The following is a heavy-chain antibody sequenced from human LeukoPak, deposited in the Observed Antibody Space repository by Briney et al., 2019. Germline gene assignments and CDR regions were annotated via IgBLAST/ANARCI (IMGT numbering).Heavy chain of an antibody. J-gene: IGHJ4*02. CDR3: ARYRDGYNYFDY. Sequence: WVRQAPGKGLEWIGSIYYSGSTYYNPSLKSRVTISVDTSKNQFSLKLSSVTAADTAVYYCARYRDGYNYFDYWGQGTLVTVSS. D-gene: IGHD5-24*01. CDR2: IYYSGST. V-gene: IGHV4-39*07.